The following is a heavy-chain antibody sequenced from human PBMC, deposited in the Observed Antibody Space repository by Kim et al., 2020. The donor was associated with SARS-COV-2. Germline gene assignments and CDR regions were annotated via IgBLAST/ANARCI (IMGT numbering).Heavy chain of an antibody. Sequence: GGSLRLSCAASGFTFDDYAMHWVRQAPGKGLEWVSGISWNSGSIGYADSVKGRFTISRDNAKNSLYLQMNSLRAEDTALYYCAKDLGSGSPYYYYYGMDVWGQGTTVTVSS. CDR3: AKDLGSGSPYYYYYGMDV. CDR2: ISWNSGSI. D-gene: IGHD3-10*01. V-gene: IGHV3-9*01. J-gene: IGHJ6*02. CDR1: GFTFDDYA.